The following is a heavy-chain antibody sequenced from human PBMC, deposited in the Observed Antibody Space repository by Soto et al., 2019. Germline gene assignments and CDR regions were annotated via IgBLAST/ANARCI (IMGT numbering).Heavy chain of an antibody. CDR3: ARRPLTKAAAGTGAWFDP. V-gene: IGHV4-31*03. Sequence: SETLSLTCXVSGGSISSGGYYWSWIRQHPGKGLEWIGYIYYSGSTYYNPSLKSRVTISVDTSKNQFSLKLSSVTAADTAVYYCARRPLTKAAAGTGAWFDPWGQGTLVTVSS. CDR1: GGSISSGGYY. D-gene: IGHD6-13*01. J-gene: IGHJ5*02. CDR2: IYYSGST.